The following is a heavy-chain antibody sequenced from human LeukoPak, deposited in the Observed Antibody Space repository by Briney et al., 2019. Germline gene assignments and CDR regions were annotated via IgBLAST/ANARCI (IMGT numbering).Heavy chain of an antibody. CDR1: GGYVSSGSYY. J-gene: IGHJ3*02. Sequence: SETLSLTCTVSGGYVSSGSYYWSWIRQPPGKGLEWIGYIYYSGSTNYNPSLKSRVTISVDTSKNQFSLKLSSVTAADTAVYYCAREYGVWASRVPAAAFDIWGQGTMVTVSS. CDR3: AREYGVWASRVPAAAFDI. D-gene: IGHD2-2*01. CDR2: IYYSGST. V-gene: IGHV4-61*01.